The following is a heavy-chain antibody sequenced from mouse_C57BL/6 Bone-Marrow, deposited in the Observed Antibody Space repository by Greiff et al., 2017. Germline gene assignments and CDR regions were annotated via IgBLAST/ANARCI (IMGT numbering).Heavy chain of an antibody. CDR2: IDPENGDT. V-gene: IGHV14-4*01. Sequence: VQLKESGAELVRPGASVKLSCTASGFNFKDDYMHWVKQRPEQGLEWIGWIDPENGDTDYASKFQGKATMTADTSSNTAYLQLSSLTSEDTAVYYCTTRITTVVAPFDYWGQGTTLTVSS. J-gene: IGHJ2*01. CDR3: TTRITTVVAPFDY. CDR1: GFNFKDDY. D-gene: IGHD1-1*01.